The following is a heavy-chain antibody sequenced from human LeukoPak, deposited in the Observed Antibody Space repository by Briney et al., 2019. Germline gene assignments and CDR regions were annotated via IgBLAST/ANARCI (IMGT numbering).Heavy chain of an antibody. V-gene: IGHV3-21*01. Sequence: AGGSLRLSCAASGFTFSSYTMNWVRQAPGKGLEWVSSISSSSRSIFYADSVRGRFTTSRDNAKNSLFLQMNSLRAEDTAVYYCASTHGTLTGTGFDYWGQGTLVTVSS. CDR2: ISSSSRSI. CDR3: ASTHGTLTGTGFDY. CDR1: GFTFSSYT. J-gene: IGHJ4*02. D-gene: IGHD1-20*01.